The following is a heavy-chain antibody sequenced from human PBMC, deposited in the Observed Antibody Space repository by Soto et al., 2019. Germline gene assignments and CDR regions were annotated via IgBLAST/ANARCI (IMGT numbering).Heavy chain of an antibody. Sequence: ASVKVSCKASGYTFTSYGISWVRQAPGRGLEWMGRISAYNGNTNYAQKLQGRVTMTTDTSTSTAYMELRSLRSDDTAVYYCARVSEVKGSYDSSGYYRPWGQGTLVTVSS. J-gene: IGHJ4*02. V-gene: IGHV1-18*04. CDR1: GYTFTSYG. D-gene: IGHD3-22*01. CDR2: ISAYNGNT. CDR3: ARVSEVKGSYDSSGYYRP.